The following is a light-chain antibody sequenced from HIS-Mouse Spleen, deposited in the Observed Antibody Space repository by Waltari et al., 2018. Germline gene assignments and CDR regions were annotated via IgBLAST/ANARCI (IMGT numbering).Light chain of an antibody. Sequence: SYELTQPPSVSVSQGQTARITCPGEALPKKYAYWYQQKSGQAPVLVIDEDSKRPAGIPERFSGSSSGTMATLTISGAQVEDEADYYCYSTDSSGNHRVFGGGTKLTVL. CDR3: YSTDSSGNHRV. CDR2: EDS. J-gene: IGLJ2*01. CDR1: ALPKKY. V-gene: IGLV3-10*01.